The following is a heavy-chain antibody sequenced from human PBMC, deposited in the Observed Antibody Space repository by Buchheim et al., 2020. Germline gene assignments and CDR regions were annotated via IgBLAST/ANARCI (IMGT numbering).Heavy chain of an antibody. Sequence: QVQLQESGPGLVKPSQTLSPTCTVSGGSISSGDYYWSWIRQPPGKGLEWIGYIYYSGSTYYNPSLKSRVTISVDTSKNQFSLKLSSVTAADTAVYYCARALHYDYVWGSYRPSPLGYWGQGTL. CDR3: ARALHYDYVWGSYRPSPLGY. V-gene: IGHV4-30-4*01. D-gene: IGHD3-16*02. CDR1: GGSISSGDYY. CDR2: IYYSGST. J-gene: IGHJ4*02.